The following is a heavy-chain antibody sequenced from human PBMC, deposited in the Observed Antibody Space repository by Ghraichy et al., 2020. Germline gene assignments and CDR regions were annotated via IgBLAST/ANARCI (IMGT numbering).Heavy chain of an antibody. D-gene: IGHD1-26*01. V-gene: IGHV3-74*01. CDR3: ASLGGSDYAGVDY. CDR2: INSDGSST. Sequence: GGSLRLSCAASGFTFSSYWMHWVRQAPGKGLVWVSRINSDGSSTSYADSVKGRFTISRDNAKNTLYLQMNSLRAEDTAVYYCASLGGSDYAGVDYWGQGTLVTVSS. CDR1: GFTFSSYW. J-gene: IGHJ4*02.